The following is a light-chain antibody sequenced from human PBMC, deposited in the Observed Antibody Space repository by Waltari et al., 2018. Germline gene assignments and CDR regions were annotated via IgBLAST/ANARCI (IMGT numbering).Light chain of an antibody. V-gene: IGLV1-51*01. CDR2: DSN. CDR3: GTWDNSLGAGV. Sequence: QSVLTQPPSVSAAPGQRVTISCSGSNSHIPQNNVSWYQQFPGTAPKLLIYDSNKRPAGIPDLFSGSKSGTAATLVITGLQTGDEADYYCGTWDNSLGAGVFGGGTQLTVL. CDR1: NSHIPQNN. J-gene: IGLJ2*01.